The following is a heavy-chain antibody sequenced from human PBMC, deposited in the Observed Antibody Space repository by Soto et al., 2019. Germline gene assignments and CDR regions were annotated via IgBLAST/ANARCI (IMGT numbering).Heavy chain of an antibody. CDR2: ISSSSSYI. CDR1: GFTFSSYS. CDR3: AIGNRFLEWLLWDYFDY. D-gene: IGHD3-3*01. V-gene: IGHV3-21*01. Sequence: SLRLSCAASGFTFSSYSMNWVRQAPGKGLEWVSSISSSSSYIYYADSVKGRFTISRDNAKNSLYLQMNSLRAEDTAVYYCAIGNRFLEWLLWDYFDYWGQGTLVPSPQ. J-gene: IGHJ4*02.